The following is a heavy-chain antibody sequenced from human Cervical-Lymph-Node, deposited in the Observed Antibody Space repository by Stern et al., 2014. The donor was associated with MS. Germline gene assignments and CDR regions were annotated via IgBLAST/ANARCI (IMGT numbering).Heavy chain of an antibody. J-gene: IGHJ6*02. CDR1: GGTFNVYA. CDR3: ARDGRHTDNYGLDV. Sequence: VQLVESGAEVKKPGSSVKISCKASGGTFNVYAINWLRQAPGQGLEWMGGIIPIFGTANYAQKVQDRVTITADESTRTSSMQLSSLRFDDTAVYYCARDGRHTDNYGLDVWGQGTTVIVSS. V-gene: IGHV1-69*01. CDR2: IIPIFGTA. D-gene: IGHD3-9*01.